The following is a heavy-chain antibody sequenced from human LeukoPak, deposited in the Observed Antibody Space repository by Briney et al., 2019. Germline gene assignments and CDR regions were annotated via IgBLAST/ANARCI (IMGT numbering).Heavy chain of an antibody. CDR1: GFTLDDYA. D-gene: IGHD6-13*01. V-gene: IGHV3-9*01. CDR3: AKDRLLAAGIGRYFDY. J-gene: IGHJ4*02. CDR2: ISWNSGSI. Sequence: GGSLRLSCAASGFTLDDYAMHWVRQAPGKGLEWVSGISWNSGSIGYADSVKGRFTISRDNAKNSLYLQMNSLRAEDTALYYCAKDRLLAAGIGRYFDYWGQGTLVTVSS.